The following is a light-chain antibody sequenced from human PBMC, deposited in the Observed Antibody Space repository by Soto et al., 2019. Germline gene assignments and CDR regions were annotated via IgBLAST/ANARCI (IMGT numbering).Light chain of an antibody. CDR1: SSDVGGYNY. J-gene: IGLJ1*01. CDR3: SSYAGSNNFV. V-gene: IGLV2-8*01. CDR2: EVS. Sequence: LTXPPSAAGSPGQKVTISCTGTSSDVGGYNYVSWYQQHPGKAPKFIIYEVSKRPSGVPDRFSGSKSGNTASLTVSRLQAEDEADYYCSSYAGSNNFVFGTGTKVTVL.